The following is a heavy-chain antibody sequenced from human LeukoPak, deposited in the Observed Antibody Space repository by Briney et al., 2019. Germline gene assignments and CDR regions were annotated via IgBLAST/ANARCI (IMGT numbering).Heavy chain of an antibody. D-gene: IGHD3-22*01. J-gene: IGHJ3*02. CDR1: GYSFTSYW. Sequence: MSGESLKISCKGSGYSFTSYWIGWVRQMPGKGLEWMGIIYPGDSDTRYSPSFQGQVTISADKSISTAYLQWSSLKASDTTMYYCARGWNYYDNSGYGGAFDIWGQGTMVTVSS. V-gene: IGHV5-51*03. CDR3: ARGWNYYDNSGYGGAFDI. CDR2: IYPGDSDT.